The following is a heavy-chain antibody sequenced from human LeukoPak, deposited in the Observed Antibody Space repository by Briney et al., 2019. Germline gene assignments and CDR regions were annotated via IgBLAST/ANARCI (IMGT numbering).Heavy chain of an antibody. Sequence: PGGSLRLSRAASGFTFSGYSMNWVRQAPGKGLEWVASISSTSTFIYSADSVKGRFTISRDTAKNSLFLQMNSLRAEDTAIYYCARDYFDSSDYPKTYYYYYMDVWGKGTTVTVSS. V-gene: IGHV3-21*01. J-gene: IGHJ6*03. CDR3: ARDYFDSSDYPKTYYYYYMDV. D-gene: IGHD3-22*01. CDR1: GFTFSGYS. CDR2: ISSTSTFI.